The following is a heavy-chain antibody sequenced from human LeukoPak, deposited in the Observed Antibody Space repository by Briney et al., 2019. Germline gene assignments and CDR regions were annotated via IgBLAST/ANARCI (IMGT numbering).Heavy chain of an antibody. CDR3: ARDRVSVAGKLTFDY. CDR1: RGTFSSYT. J-gene: IGHJ4*02. V-gene: IGHV1-69*16. CDR2: LIPILGIA. Sequence: SVKVSCKASRGTFSSYTISWVRQAPGQGLEWMGRLIPILGIANYAQKFQGRVTITTDETTSTIYMELSSLRFEDTAVYYCARDRVSVAGKLTFDYWGPGTLVTVSS. D-gene: IGHD6-19*01.